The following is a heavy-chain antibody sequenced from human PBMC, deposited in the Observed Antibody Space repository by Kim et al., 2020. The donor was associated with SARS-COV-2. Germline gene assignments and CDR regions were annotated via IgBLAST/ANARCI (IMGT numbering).Heavy chain of an antibody. J-gene: IGHJ4*02. D-gene: IGHD1-26*01. Sequence: SETLSLTCTVSGGSISSYYWSWIRQPPGKGLEWIGYIYYSGSTNYNPSLKSRVTISVDTSKNQFSLKLSSVTAADTAVYYCARALSGSYSYFDYWGQGTLVTVSS. CDR3: ARALSGSYSYFDY. V-gene: IGHV4-59*01. CDR2: IYYSGST. CDR1: GGSISSYY.